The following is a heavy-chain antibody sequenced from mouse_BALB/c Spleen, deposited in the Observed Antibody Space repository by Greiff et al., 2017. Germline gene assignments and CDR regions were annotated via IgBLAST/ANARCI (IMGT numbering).Heavy chain of an antibody. CDR1: GYSITSDYA. CDR2: ISYSGST. D-gene: IGHD2-4*01. J-gene: IGHJ3*01. Sequence: EVQLQESGPGLVKPSQSLSLTCTVTGYSITSDYAWNWIRQFPGNKLEWMGYISYSGSTSYNPSLKSRISITRDTSKNQFFLQLNSVTTEDTATYYCARGGDYEYWGQGTLVTVSA. CDR3: ARGGDYEY. V-gene: IGHV3-2*02.